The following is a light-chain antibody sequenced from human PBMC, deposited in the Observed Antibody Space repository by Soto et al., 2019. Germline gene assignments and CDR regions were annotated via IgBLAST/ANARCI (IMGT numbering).Light chain of an antibody. J-gene: IGKJ1*01. V-gene: IGKV3-15*01. CDR3: QQYNNWS. Sequence: EVVMTQSPATLSVSPGETATLSCRASQSVGSNLAWYQQKPGQAPRLLIYAASTRATGIPARFSGSGSGTEFTLTISSLQSEDFAVYYCQQYNNWSFGQGTRWIS. CDR1: QSVGSN. CDR2: AAS.